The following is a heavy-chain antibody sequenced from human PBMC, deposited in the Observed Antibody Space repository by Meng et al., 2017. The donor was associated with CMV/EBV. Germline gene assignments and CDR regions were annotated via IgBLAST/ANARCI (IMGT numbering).Heavy chain of an antibody. Sequence: GGSLRHSCAASGFTFSSYAIHWVRQAPGKGLEWVAVISYDGSNKYYADSVKGRFTISRDNSKNTLYLQMNSLRAEDTAVYYCARDRDFGVVIGANWYFDLWGRGTLVTVSS. CDR2: ISYDGSNK. D-gene: IGHD3-3*01. CDR1: GFTFSSYA. V-gene: IGHV3-30*04. J-gene: IGHJ2*01. CDR3: ARDRDFGVVIGANWYFDL.